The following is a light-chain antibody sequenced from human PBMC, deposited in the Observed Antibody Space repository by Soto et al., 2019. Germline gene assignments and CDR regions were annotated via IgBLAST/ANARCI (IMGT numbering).Light chain of an antibody. CDR1: QAISSH. CDR2: AAS. J-gene: IGKJ5*01. CDR3: QQLNAYPIT. Sequence: IQLTQSPSSLSASVGDRVTITCRASQAISSHLAWYQQEPGKAPKLLIYAASTLQSGVPSRFSGSGFGTEFTLTISSLQPEDFATYYCQQLNAYPITFGQGTRLEIK. V-gene: IGKV1-9*01.